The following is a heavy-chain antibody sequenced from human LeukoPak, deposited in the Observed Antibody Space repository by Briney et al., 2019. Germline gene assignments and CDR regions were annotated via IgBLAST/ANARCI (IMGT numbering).Heavy chain of an antibody. Sequence: SETLFLTCTVSGGSISSSSYYWGWIRQPPGKGLEWIGSISYSGSTYYNPSLKSRVTISVDTSKNQFSLKLSSVTAADTAVYYCATFPPFYGDPNDAFDIWGQGTMVTVSS. V-gene: IGHV4-39*01. CDR1: GGSISSSSYY. J-gene: IGHJ3*02. CDR2: ISYSGST. CDR3: ATFPPFYGDPNDAFDI. D-gene: IGHD4-17*01.